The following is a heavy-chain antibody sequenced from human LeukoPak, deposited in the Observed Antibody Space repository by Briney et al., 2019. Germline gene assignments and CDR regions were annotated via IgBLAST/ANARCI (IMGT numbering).Heavy chain of an antibody. CDR1: GFTFSSYA. D-gene: IGHD1-26*01. Sequence: GGSLRLSCAASGFTFSSYAMTWVRQAPGKGLEWVSSISSSGGSTYYADSVKGRFTISRDNSKNMLYLQMNSLRVEDTAAYYCVKKGGATTLSAFDIWGQGTMVTVSS. V-gene: IGHV3-23*01. CDR3: VKKGGATTLSAFDI. J-gene: IGHJ3*02. CDR2: ISSSGGST.